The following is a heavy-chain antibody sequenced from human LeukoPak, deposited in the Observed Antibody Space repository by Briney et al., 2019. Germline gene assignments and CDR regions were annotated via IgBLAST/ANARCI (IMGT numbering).Heavy chain of an antibody. CDR2: ISGSGGST. CDR1: GFTFSSYA. J-gene: IGHJ4*02. D-gene: IGHD2-2*01. CDR3: ARYQNRTLDY. V-gene: IGHV3-23*01. Sequence: GGSLRLSCAASGFTFSSYAMSWVRQAPGKGLEWVSAISGSGGSTYYADSVKGRFTISRDNSKNTLYLQTNSLRAEDTAVYYCARYQNRTLDYWGQGTLVTVSS.